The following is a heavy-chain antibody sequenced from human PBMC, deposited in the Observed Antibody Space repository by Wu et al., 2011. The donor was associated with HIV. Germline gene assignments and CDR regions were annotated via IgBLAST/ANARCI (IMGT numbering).Heavy chain of an antibody. V-gene: IGHV1-46*01. Sequence: QVQLVQSGAEVKKPGASVKVSCKASGYTFTSFYMHWVRQAPGQGLEWMARINPSGGSTSYAQKFQGRVTMTRDTSTSTVYMELSSLRSEDTAVYYCAREELPVRKGFDYWGQGTLVTVSP. D-gene: IGHD1-7*01. CDR1: GYTFTSFY. CDR3: AREELPVRKGFDY. J-gene: IGHJ4*02. CDR2: INPSGGST.